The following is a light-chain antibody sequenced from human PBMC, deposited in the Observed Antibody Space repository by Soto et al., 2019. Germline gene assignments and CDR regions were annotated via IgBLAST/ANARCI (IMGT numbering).Light chain of an antibody. CDR1: SSNIGNNY. Sequence: QSVLTQPPSVSATPGQKVTISCSGSSSNIGNNYVSLYQQFPGAAPKLLIYDNYWRPSGIPDRFSASKSGTSATLGITGLQTGDEADYYCATWDSSLSAVVVGGGTKLTVL. J-gene: IGLJ2*01. CDR3: ATWDSSLSAVV. CDR2: DNY. V-gene: IGLV1-51*01.